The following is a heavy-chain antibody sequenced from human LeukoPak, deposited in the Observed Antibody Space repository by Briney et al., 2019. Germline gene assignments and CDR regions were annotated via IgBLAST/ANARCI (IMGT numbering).Heavy chain of an antibody. CDR2: IYYSGST. CDR3: ARHVSSDLRIVVVTSDWYFDR. V-gene: IGHV4-39*01. CDR1: GGSISSSRFY. D-gene: IGHD2-21*02. Sequence: SDTLSLTCIVSGGSISSSRFYWGWIRQPPGKGLEWIGTIYYSGSTYYNPSLKSRVTISADTSKNQFSLNLSSVTAADTGVYYCARHVSSDLRIVVVTSDWYFDRWGRGTLVTVSS. J-gene: IGHJ2*01.